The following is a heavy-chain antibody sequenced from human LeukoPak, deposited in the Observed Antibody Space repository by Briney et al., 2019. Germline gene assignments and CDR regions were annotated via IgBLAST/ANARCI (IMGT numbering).Heavy chain of an antibody. Sequence: PGGSLRLSCAASGFTFSNAWMSWVRQAPGKGLEWVGRIKSKTDGGTTDYAAPVKGRFTISRDDSKNTLYLQMNSLKTEDTAVYYCTTGSVVATFSYWYFDLWGRGTLVTVSS. CDR2: IKSKTDGGTT. CDR3: TTGSVVATFSYWYFDL. CDR1: GFTFSNAW. V-gene: IGHV3-15*01. D-gene: IGHD2/OR15-2a*01. J-gene: IGHJ2*01.